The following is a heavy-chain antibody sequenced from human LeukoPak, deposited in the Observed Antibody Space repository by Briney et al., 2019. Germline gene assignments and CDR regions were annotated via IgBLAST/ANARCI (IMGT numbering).Heavy chain of an antibody. V-gene: IGHV4-4*07. CDR1: GGSISSYY. D-gene: IGHD3-10*01. CDR3: ASQVITMVRGVIRPALDV. Sequence: PSETLSLTCTVSGGSISSYYWSWIRQPAGKGLEWIGRIYTSGSTNYNPSLKSRVTMSVDTSKNQFSLKLSSVTAADTAVYYCASQVITMVRGVIRPALDVWGQGTTVTVSS. J-gene: IGHJ6*02. CDR2: IYTSGST.